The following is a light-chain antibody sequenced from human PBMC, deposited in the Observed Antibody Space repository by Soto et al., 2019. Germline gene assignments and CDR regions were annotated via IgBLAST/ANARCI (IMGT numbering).Light chain of an antibody. J-gene: IGKJ2*01. Sequence: EMIQTQSPATRSVSPGERATLSCRASENLSRNVAWYQQQPGQAPRLLIHGASTRATGISARFSGNGSGTDYTLTISSLQSEDFAVYFCQQYDKWPHTFGQGTKLEIK. CDR2: GAS. CDR3: QQYDKWPHT. CDR1: ENLSRN. V-gene: IGKV3-15*01.